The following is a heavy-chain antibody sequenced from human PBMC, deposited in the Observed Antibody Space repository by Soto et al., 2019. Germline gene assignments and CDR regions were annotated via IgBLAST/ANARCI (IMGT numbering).Heavy chain of an antibody. J-gene: IGHJ4*02. V-gene: IGHV3-21*04. CDR1: GFTFSSYS. CDR2: ISSSSSYI. Sequence: GGSLRLSCAASGFTFSSYSMNWVRQAPGKGLEWVSSISSSSSYIYYADSVKGRFTISRDNAKNSLYLQMNSLGAEDTAVYYCARAYSSGWFFDYWGQGTLVTVSS. D-gene: IGHD6-19*01. CDR3: ARAYSSGWFFDY.